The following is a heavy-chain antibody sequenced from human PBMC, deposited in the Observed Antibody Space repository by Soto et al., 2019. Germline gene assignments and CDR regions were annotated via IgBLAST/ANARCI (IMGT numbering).Heavy chain of an antibody. J-gene: IGHJ4*02. CDR3: ARAPYDYVWGSYRYGFDY. CDR2: IYYSGST. Sequence: LSLTCTVSGGSISSGDYYWSWIRQPPGKGLEWIGYIYYSGSTYYNPSLKSRVTISVDTSKNQFSLKLSSVTAADTAVYYCARAPYDYVWGSYRYGFDYWGQGTLVTVSS. CDR1: GGSISSGDYY. D-gene: IGHD3-16*02. V-gene: IGHV4-30-4*01.